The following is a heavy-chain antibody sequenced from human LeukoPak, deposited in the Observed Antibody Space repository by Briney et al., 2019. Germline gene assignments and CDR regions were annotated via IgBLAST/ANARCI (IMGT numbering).Heavy chain of an antibody. J-gene: IGHJ6*02. CDR2: ISAYNGNT. Sequence: ASVKVSCKASGYTFTSYGISWVRQAPGQGLEWMGWISAYNGNTNYAQKLQGRVTMTTDTSTSTAYMELRSLRSDDTAVYYCATPVKGYGSRIWGMDVWGQGTTVTVSS. CDR1: GYTFTSYG. CDR3: ATPVKGYGSRIWGMDV. V-gene: IGHV1-18*01. D-gene: IGHD3-10*01.